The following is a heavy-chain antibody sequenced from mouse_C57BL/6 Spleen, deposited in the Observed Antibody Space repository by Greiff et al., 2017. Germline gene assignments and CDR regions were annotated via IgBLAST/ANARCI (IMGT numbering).Heavy chain of an antibody. CDR1: GYTFTSYW. Sequence: QVQLQQPGAELVKPGASVKLSCKASGYTFTSYWLHWVKQRPGQGLEWIGMIHPNSGSTNYNEKFKSKATLTVDKSSSTAYMQLSSLTSEDSAVYYCARPGDGNWYFDVWGTGTTGTVSS. CDR2: IHPNSGST. CDR3: ARPGDGNWYFDV. J-gene: IGHJ1*03. D-gene: IGHD2-1*01. V-gene: IGHV1-64*01.